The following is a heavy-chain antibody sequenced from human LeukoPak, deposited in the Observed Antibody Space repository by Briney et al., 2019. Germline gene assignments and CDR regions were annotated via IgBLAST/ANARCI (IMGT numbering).Heavy chain of an antibody. J-gene: IGHJ4*02. CDR2: ISGGGVST. CDR1: GFTFSSYG. D-gene: IGHD5-12*01. V-gene: IGHV3-23*01. CDR3: ARDSGYSGYVSLLDY. Sequence: GGSLRLSCAASGFTFSSYGMSWVRQAPEKGLQWVSAISGGGVSTYYADSVRGRFTISRDNSKNTLYLQMNSLRAEDTAVYYCARDSGYSGYVSLLDYWGQGTLVTVSS.